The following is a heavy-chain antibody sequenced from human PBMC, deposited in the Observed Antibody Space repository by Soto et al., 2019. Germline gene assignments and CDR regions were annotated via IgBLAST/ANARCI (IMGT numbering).Heavy chain of an antibody. Sequence: LVKVSRKASGYTFTSYGSSWVRQAPGQGLEWMGWISAYNGNTNYAQKLQGRVTMTTDTSTSTAYMELRSLRSDDTAVYYCARVWVVPSATIDYWGQGTLVTVS. CDR1: GYTFTSYG. V-gene: IGHV1-18*01. CDR3: ARVWVVPSATIDY. D-gene: IGHD2-2*01. CDR2: ISAYNGNT. J-gene: IGHJ4*02.